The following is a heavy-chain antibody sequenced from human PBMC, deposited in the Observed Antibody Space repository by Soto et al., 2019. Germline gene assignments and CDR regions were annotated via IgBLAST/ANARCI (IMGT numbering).Heavy chain of an antibody. CDR3: ARMELGYCTSGGCPPYWYFDL. Sequence: QVQLVQSGAEVMKPGASVKVSCKASGYTFIAYFIHWVRQAPGQGLEWMGWINPNTGATNYAQKFQDSVTMTRDTSISTAYMELSRLRSDDTAVHYCARMELGYCTSGGCPPYWYFDLWGRGTLITVSS. V-gene: IGHV1-2*04. CDR2: INPNTGAT. D-gene: IGHD2-8*01. J-gene: IGHJ2*01. CDR1: GYTFIAYF.